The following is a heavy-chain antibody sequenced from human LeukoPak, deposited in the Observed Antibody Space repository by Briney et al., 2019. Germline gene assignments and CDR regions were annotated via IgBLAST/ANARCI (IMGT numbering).Heavy chain of an antibody. CDR2: MNPNSGNI. CDR1: GYTFTSYD. Sequence: GASVKVSCKTSGYTFTSYDINWVRQATGQGLEWMGWMNPNSGNIGYAQNFQGRVTITRNTSISTAYMELSSLRSEDTAVYYCASLKNYYDSSGYLVTDAFDIWGQGTMVTVSS. J-gene: IGHJ3*02. CDR3: ASLKNYYDSSGYLVTDAFDI. D-gene: IGHD3-22*01. V-gene: IGHV1-8*03.